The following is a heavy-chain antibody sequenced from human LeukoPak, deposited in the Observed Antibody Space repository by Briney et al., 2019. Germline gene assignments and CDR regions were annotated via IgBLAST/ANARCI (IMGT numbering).Heavy chain of an antibody. CDR3: AREPRYSSSWYYFDY. Sequence: SETLSLTCTVSGGSISSGGYYWSWIRQHPGKGLEWIGYIYYSGSTYYNPSLKSRVTISVDTSKNQFSLKLSSVTAADTAVYYCAREPRYSSSWYYFDYWGQGTLVTVSS. D-gene: IGHD6-13*01. CDR1: GGSISSGGYY. J-gene: IGHJ4*02. V-gene: IGHV4-31*03. CDR2: IYYSGST.